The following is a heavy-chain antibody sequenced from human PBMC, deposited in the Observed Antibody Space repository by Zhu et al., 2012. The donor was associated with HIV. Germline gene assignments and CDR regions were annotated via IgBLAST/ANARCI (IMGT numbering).Heavy chain of an antibody. CDR1: GGSFSGYY. CDR3: ARHDPMSYGYDY. J-gene: IGHJ4*02. V-gene: IGHV4-34*01. Sequence: QVQLQQWGAGLLKPSETLSLTCAVYGGSFSGYYWSWIRQPPGKGLEWIGEINHSGSTNYNPSLKSRVTISVDTSKNQFSLKLSSVTAADTAVYYCARHDPMSYGYDYWGQGTLVTVSS. CDR2: INHSGST. D-gene: IGHD5-24*01.